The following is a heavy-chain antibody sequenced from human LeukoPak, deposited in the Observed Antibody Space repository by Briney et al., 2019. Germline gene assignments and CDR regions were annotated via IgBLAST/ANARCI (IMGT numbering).Heavy chain of an antibody. CDR2: ISDYNGKK. V-gene: IGHV1-18*04. D-gene: IGHD6-13*01. CDR1: GYTFTSYG. Sequence: ASVKVSCKASGYTFTSYGISWVRQAPGQGLEWMGWISDYNGKKNNAQKLQGRVTMTTDTSTSTAYMELRSLRSDDTAVYYCARDIMRKQQLVNWFDPWGQGTLVTVSS. CDR3: ARDIMRKQQLVNWFDP. J-gene: IGHJ5*02.